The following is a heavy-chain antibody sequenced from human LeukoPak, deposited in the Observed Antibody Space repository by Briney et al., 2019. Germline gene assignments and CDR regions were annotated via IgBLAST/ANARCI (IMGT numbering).Heavy chain of an antibody. CDR2: ISAYNGNT. D-gene: IGHD3-3*01. V-gene: IGHV1-18*01. J-gene: IGHJ4*02. CDR3: ASTSRTYYDFWSGYSV. CDR1: GYTFTSYG. Sequence: ASVKVSCKASGYTFTSYGISWVRQAPGQGLEWMGWISAYNGNTNYAQKLQGRVTMTTDTSTSTAYMELRSLRSDDTAVYYCASTSRTYYDFWSGYSVWGQGTLVTVSS.